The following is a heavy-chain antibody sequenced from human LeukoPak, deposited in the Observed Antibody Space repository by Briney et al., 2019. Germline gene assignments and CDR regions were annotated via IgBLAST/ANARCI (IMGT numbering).Heavy chain of an antibody. Sequence: PGGSLRLSCAASGFTFSHGWMSWVRQAPGKGLEWVGRIKSKSERGTTDYAAPVKGRFTISRDGSTNTVYLHMNSLKTEDTAVYFCTSNLYCSTSSCYTLDNWGQGTLVAVSP. V-gene: IGHV3-15*01. CDR3: TSNLYCSTSSCYTLDN. CDR1: GFTFSHGW. J-gene: IGHJ4*02. CDR2: IKSKSERGTT. D-gene: IGHD2-2*02.